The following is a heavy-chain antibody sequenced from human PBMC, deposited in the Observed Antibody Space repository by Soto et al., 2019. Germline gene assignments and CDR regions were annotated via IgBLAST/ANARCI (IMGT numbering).Heavy chain of an antibody. V-gene: IGHV3-23*01. D-gene: IGHD3-22*01. CDR1: EFTSSNYA. J-gene: IGHJ4*02. CDR2: ISYGGGTT. Sequence: PGGSLRLSCAASEFTSSNYAISWVRQAPGKRLEWVTAISYGGGTTYYADSVKGRFTISRDNSKNTLYLQMNSLRAEDTAVYFCAKNPGYYYDSTGYHFDYWGQGTLVTVSS. CDR3: AKNPGYYYDSTGYHFDY.